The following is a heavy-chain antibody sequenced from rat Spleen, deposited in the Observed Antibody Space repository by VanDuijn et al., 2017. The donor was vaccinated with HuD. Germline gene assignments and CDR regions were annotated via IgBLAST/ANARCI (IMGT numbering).Heavy chain of an antibody. CDR3: ARAELGGWYFDF. J-gene: IGHJ1*01. CDR1: GFSLSNYG. Sequence: QVQLKESGPGLVQPSQTLSLTCTVSGFSLSNYGVIWVRQPPGKGLEWMGAIWSGGSTDYNSALKSRLSISRDTSKSQVFLKMNSLQTEDTATYYCARAELGGWYFDFWGPGTMVTVSS. V-gene: IGHV2-4*01. D-gene: IGHD5-1*01. CDR2: IWSGGST.